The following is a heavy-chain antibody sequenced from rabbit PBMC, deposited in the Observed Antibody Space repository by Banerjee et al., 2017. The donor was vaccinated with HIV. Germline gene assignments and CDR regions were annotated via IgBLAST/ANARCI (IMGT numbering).Heavy chain of an antibody. CDR1: GFDFSSGHD. CDR2: IYTGYDRT. J-gene: IGHJ4*01. CDR3: ARFVKGSGEINL. V-gene: IGHV1S45*01. Sequence: QEQLVESGGGLVQPEGSLTLTCTASGFDFSSGHDMCWVRQAPGKGLEWIGCIYTGYDRTIYACWAKGRFSISKTSSTTVTLQMTTLTVADTAAYFCARFVKGSGEINLWGPTALVTV. D-gene: IGHD1-1*01.